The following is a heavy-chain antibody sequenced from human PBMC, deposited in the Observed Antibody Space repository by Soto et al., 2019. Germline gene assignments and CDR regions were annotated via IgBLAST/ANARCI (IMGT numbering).Heavy chain of an antibody. Sequence: QLQLQESSSGLVKPSQTLSLTCAVSGGSISSGGYSWSWIRQPPGKGLEWIGYIYHSGSTYYNPSLKSRVTISVDRSKNQFSLKLSSVTAADTAVYYCARGNPVPLDYWGQGTLVTVSS. CDR1: GGSISSGGYS. CDR2: IYHSGST. V-gene: IGHV4-30-2*01. D-gene: IGHD1-1*01. CDR3: ARGNPVPLDY. J-gene: IGHJ4*02.